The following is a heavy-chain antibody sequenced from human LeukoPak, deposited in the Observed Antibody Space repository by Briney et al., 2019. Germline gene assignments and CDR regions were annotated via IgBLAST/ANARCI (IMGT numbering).Heavy chain of an antibody. Sequence: SETLSLTCTVSGGSISSSSYYWGWIRQPPGKGLEWIGSIYYSGNTYYNPSLKSRVTISVDTSKSQFSLKLSSATAADTAVYYCARDPAVTNYFDYWGQGTLVTVSS. CDR2: IYYSGNT. V-gene: IGHV4-39*07. D-gene: IGHD4-17*01. CDR3: ARDPAVTNYFDY. J-gene: IGHJ4*02. CDR1: GGSISSSSYY.